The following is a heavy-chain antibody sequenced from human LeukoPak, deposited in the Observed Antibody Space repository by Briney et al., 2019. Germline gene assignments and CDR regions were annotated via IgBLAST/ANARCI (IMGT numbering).Heavy chain of an antibody. Sequence: GGSLRLSCAASGFTFSSYWMSWVRQAPGKGLEWVANIKQDGSEKYYVDSVKGRFTISRDNAKNSLYLQMNSLRAEDTAVYYCARGGRIGSPCAFDIWGQGTMVTVSS. CDR2: IKQDGSEK. CDR1: GFTFSSYW. J-gene: IGHJ3*02. V-gene: IGHV3-7*01. CDR3: ARGGRIGSPCAFDI. D-gene: IGHD6-6*01.